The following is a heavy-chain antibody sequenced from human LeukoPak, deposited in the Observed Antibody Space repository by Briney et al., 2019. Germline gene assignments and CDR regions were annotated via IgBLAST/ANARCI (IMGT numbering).Heavy chain of an antibody. CDR1: GGSISSSNW. CDR2: IDHSGST. D-gene: IGHD1-7*01. Sequence: SGTLPLTCAVSGGSISSSNWWSWVRQLPGKGLEWIGEIDHSGSTNYNPSLKRRVTISVDKSENPFSLKLSSVTAADTAVYYCARASNYDWFDPWGQGTLVTVSS. V-gene: IGHV4-4*02. J-gene: IGHJ5*02. CDR3: ARASNYDWFDP.